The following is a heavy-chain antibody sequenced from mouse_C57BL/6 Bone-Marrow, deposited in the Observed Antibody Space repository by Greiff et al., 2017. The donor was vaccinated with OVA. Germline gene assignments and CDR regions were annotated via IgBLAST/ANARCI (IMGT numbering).Heavy chain of an antibody. Sequence: EVMLVESGGGLVQSGRSLRLSCATSGFTFSDFYMEWVRQAPGKGLEWIASSRNKANDYTTEYSASVKARFIGARDTSQSILYLQMNALRAEDTAIYYCARDNWDWYFDVWGTGTTVTVSS. CDR3: ARDNWDWYFDV. V-gene: IGHV7-1*01. CDR2: SRNKANDYTT. CDR1: GFTFSDFY. D-gene: IGHD4-1*01. J-gene: IGHJ1*03.